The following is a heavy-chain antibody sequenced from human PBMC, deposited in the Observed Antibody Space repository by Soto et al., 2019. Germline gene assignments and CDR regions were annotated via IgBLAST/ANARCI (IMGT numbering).Heavy chain of an antibody. J-gene: IGHJ6*02. CDR2: ISYDGSNK. CDR1: GFTFSSYA. V-gene: IGHV3-30-3*01. Sequence: PGGSLRLSCAASGFTFSSYAMHWVRQAPGKGLEWVAVISYDGSNKYYADSVKGRFTISRDNSKNTLYLQMNSLRAEDTAVYYCARDQVEVVVVTHYYYYGMDVWGQGTTVTVSS. CDR3: ARDQVEVVVVTHYYYYGMDV. D-gene: IGHD2-21*02.